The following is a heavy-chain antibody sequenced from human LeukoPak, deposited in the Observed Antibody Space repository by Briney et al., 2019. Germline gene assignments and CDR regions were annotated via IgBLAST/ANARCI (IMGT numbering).Heavy chain of an antibody. CDR3: ARGYYASGDYYTAY. D-gene: IGHD3-10*01. CDR2: IKKDGTDK. Sequence: PGRSLRLSCAASGFTFSDYWMSWVRQAPGKGLERVANIKKDGTDKYYVDSVKGRLTISRDNAKNSLYLQINSLRAEDTAVYYCARGYYASGDYYTAYWGQGTLVTVSP. V-gene: IGHV3-7*04. J-gene: IGHJ4*02. CDR1: GFTFSDYW.